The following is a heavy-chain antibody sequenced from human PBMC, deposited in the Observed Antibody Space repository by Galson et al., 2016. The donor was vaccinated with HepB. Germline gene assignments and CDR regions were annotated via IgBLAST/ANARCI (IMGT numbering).Heavy chain of an antibody. CDR2: ISSGSSYI. CDR3: ASLRSGSYAFDI. V-gene: IGHV3-21*01. J-gene: IGHJ3*02. D-gene: IGHD3-22*01. CDR1: GFTFTRYN. Sequence: SLRLSCATSGFTFTRYNMNWVRQAPGKGLEWVSSISSGSSYIYYADSVKGRFTISRDNSKNTLYLQMNSLRAEDTAVYYCASLRSGSYAFDIWGQGTMVTVSS.